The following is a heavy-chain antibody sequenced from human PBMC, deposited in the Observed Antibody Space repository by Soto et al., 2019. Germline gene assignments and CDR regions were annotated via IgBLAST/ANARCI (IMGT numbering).Heavy chain of an antibody. Sequence: EVQLVESGGGLVQPGRSLRLSCAASGFTFDDYAMHWVRQAPGKGLEWISGISWDSGTLGYADSVKGRFIISRDDAKNSLYLQMNSLRGEDTAVYYCAGDRQFYHFWSGYQNEGPDRMDVWGQGTTVIVSS. CDR1: GFTFDDYA. J-gene: IGHJ6*02. CDR3: AGDRQFYHFWSGYQNEGPDRMDV. CDR2: ISWDSGTL. D-gene: IGHD3-3*02. V-gene: IGHV3-9*01.